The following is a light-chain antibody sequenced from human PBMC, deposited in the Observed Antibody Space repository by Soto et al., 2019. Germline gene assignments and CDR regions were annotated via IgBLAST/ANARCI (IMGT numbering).Light chain of an antibody. V-gene: IGLV2-23*01. CDR3: CAYESPWV. Sequence: QSALAQPASVSGSPGQSITISCTGSTNDIGNYDVVSWYQQLPGRAPKLIIYEGTKRPSGISDRFSGSKSGNSASLTISGLQTEDEGHYYCCAYESPWVFGGGTKVTVL. CDR1: TNDIGNYDV. J-gene: IGLJ3*02. CDR2: EGT.